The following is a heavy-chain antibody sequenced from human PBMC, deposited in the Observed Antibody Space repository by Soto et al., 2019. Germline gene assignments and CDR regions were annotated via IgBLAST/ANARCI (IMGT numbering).Heavy chain of an antibody. V-gene: IGHV4-34*01. CDR3: ARGRSSGWYILGWFDP. CDR1: GGSFSGYY. D-gene: IGHD6-19*01. Sequence: QVQLQQWGAGLLKPSETLSPTCAVYGGSFSGYYWSWIRQPPGKGLEWIGEINHSGSTNYNPSLKSRVTISVDTSKNQFSLKLSSVTAADTAVYYCARGRSSGWYILGWFDPWGQGTLVTVSS. CDR2: INHSGST. J-gene: IGHJ5*02.